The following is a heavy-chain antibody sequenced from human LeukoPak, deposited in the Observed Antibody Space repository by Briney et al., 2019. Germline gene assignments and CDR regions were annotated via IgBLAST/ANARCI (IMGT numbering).Heavy chain of an antibody. D-gene: IGHD3-22*01. CDR2: ISYDGSNK. CDR3: ARGDGDSDSNGVLMGWFDP. Sequence: QPGRSLGLSCAASGFTFSSYAMHWVRQAPGKGLEWVAVISYDGSNKYYADSVKGRFTISRDNSKNTLYLQMNSLRAEDTAVYYCARGDGDSDSNGVLMGWFDPWGQGTLVTVSS. J-gene: IGHJ5*02. V-gene: IGHV3-30-3*01. CDR1: GFTFSSYA.